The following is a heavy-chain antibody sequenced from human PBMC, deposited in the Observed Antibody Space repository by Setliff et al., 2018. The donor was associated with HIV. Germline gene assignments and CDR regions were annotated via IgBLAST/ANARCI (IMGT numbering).Heavy chain of an antibody. Sequence: HPGGSLRLSCAASGFTFSTYVMSWVRQAPGRGLEWVSAISATTGDTDYADSVKGRFTISRDNSKNTLYLQMNSLRAEDTALYYCARVQIGYGDYALNWFDPWGQGTLVTVSS. J-gene: IGHJ5*02. CDR3: ARVQIGYGDYALNWFDP. V-gene: IGHV3-23*01. CDR1: GFTFSTYV. D-gene: IGHD4-17*01. CDR2: ISATTGDT.